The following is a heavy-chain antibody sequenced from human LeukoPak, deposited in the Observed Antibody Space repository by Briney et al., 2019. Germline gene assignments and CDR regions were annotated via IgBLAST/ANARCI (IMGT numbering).Heavy chain of an antibody. Sequence: SETLSLTCTVSGGSISSYYWSWIRQPPGKGLEWIGYIYYSGSTNYNPSLKSRVTISVDTSKNQFSLKLSSVTAADTAVYYCARAEGDYGDYDPYYFDYWGQGTLVTVSS. J-gene: IGHJ4*02. CDR2: IYYSGST. D-gene: IGHD4-17*01. V-gene: IGHV4-59*01. CDR3: ARAEGDYGDYDPYYFDY. CDR1: GGSISSYY.